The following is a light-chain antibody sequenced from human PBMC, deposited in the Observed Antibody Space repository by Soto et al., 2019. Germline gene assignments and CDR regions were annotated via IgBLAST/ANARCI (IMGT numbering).Light chain of an antibody. J-gene: IGLJ2*01. CDR3: SSYTISSTVI. V-gene: IGLV2-14*01. CDR1: SSDIGNYNY. CDR2: EVS. Sequence: QSVLTQPASVSGSPGQSITISCTGTSSDIGNYNYVSWYQQHPGKAPKLMIYEVSNRPSGVSYRFSGSKSGYTASLTISGLQAEDEADYYCSSYTISSTVIFGGGTKLTVL.